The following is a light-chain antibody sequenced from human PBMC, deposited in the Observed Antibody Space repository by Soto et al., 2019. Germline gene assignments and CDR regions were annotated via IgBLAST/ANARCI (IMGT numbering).Light chain of an antibody. J-gene: IGKJ3*01. CDR2: DAS. V-gene: IGKV3-11*01. CDR1: QSVSSY. CDR3: QQRSNWPPGFT. Sequence: EIVLTQSPATLSLSPGERATLSCRASQSVSSYLAWYQQKPGQAPRLLIYDASNRATGIPARFSGSGSGTDFTLTISSLVPEDFAFYYYQQRSNWPPGFTFGPGTKVDIK.